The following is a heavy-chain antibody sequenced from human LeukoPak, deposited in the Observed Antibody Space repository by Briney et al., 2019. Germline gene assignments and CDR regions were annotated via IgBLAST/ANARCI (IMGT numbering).Heavy chain of an antibody. Sequence: PGGSLRLSCAASGFTFSSYGMHWVRQAPGKGLEWVAVIWYDGSNKYYADSVKGRFTISRDNSKNTLYLQMNSLRAEDTAVYYCAREGDTAYDAFDIWGQGTMVTVSS. CDR3: AREGDTAYDAFDI. CDR1: GFTFSSYG. D-gene: IGHD5-18*01. V-gene: IGHV3-33*01. CDR2: IWYDGSNK. J-gene: IGHJ3*02.